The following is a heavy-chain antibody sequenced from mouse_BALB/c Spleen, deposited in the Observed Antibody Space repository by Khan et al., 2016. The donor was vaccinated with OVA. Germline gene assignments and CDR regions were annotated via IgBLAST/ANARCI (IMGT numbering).Heavy chain of an antibody. CDR1: GYTFTNYG. V-gene: IGHV9-3-1*01. J-gene: IGHJ4*01. Sequence: QIQLVQSGPELKKPGETVKISCKASGYTFTNYGMNWVKQSPGKALKWMGWINIYTGEPTYADDLKGRIAFSLETSATPAYLQINNLKNEDTATYFGARPPYFSNTLDYWGQGTSVTVSS. CDR2: INIYTGEP. D-gene: IGHD2-10*01. CDR3: ARPPYFSNTLDY.